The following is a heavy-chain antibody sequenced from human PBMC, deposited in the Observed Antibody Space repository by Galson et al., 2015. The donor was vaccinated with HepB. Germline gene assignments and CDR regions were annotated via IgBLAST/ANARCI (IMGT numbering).Heavy chain of an antibody. D-gene: IGHD4-17*01. CDR3: ARGTYGDYRGFDY. V-gene: IGHV3-23*01. CDR2: ISGNAGRS. Sequence: SLRLSCAASGFTFSNYAMSWVRQAPGKGLEWVSSISGNAGRSDYADSVNGRFTISRDNPKNTLYLQLNSLTVEDTAEYFCARGTYGDYRGFDYWGQGTLVTVSS. CDR1: GFTFSNYA. J-gene: IGHJ4*02.